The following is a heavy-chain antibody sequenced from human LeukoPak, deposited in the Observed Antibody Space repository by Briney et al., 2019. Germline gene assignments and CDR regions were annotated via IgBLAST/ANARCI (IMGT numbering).Heavy chain of an antibody. J-gene: IGHJ4*02. D-gene: IGHD3-3*01. CDR3: ARHFGPLGYYFDY. V-gene: IGHV4-34*01. CDR2: INHSGST. Sequence: SETMSLTCAVYGGSFSSYYSSWIRQPPGKVLEWIGEINHSGSTNYSPSIKSRVTISVDTSKNQFLLKVSSVTDEDTAVYYCARHFGPLGYYFDYWGQGTLVTVSS. CDR1: GGSFSSYY.